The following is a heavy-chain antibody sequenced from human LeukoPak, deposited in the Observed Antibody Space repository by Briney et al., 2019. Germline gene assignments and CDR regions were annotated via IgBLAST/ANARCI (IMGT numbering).Heavy chain of an antibody. J-gene: IGHJ1*01. V-gene: IGHV3-23*01. Sequence: PGGSLRLSCAASGFTFSSYAMSWVRQAPGKGLEWVSAISGSGGSTYYADSVKGRFTISRDNSKSTLYLQMNSLRAEDTAVYYCAMGFWFGELFRYFQHWGQGTLVTVSS. CDR2: ISGSGGST. D-gene: IGHD3-10*01. CDR3: AMGFWFGELFRYFQH. CDR1: GFTFSSYA.